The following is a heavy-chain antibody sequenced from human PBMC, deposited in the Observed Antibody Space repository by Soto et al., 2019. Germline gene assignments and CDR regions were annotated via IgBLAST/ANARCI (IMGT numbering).Heavy chain of an antibody. CDR3: ARGYDYVWGSYLPY. CDR2: IIPIFGTA. V-gene: IGHV1-69*06. CDR1: GGTFSSYA. J-gene: IGHJ4*02. D-gene: IGHD3-16*01. Sequence: SVKVSCKASGGTFSSYAISWVRQAPGQGLEWMGGIIPIFGTANYAQKFQGRVTITADKSTSTAYMELSSLRSEDTAVYYCARGYDYVWGSYLPYWGQGTLVTVSS.